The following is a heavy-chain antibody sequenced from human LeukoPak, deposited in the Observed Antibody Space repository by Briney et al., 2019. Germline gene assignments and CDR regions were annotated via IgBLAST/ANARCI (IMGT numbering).Heavy chain of an antibody. V-gene: IGHV4-4*07. J-gene: IGHJ4*02. D-gene: IGHD6-19*01. Sequence: SETLSLTCTVSGGSISSYYWSWIRQPAGKGLEWIGRIYTSGSTNYNPSLKSRVTMSVDTSKNQFSLKLSSVTAADTAVYYCARDSDSSGWYGFDYWGQGTLVTVSS. CDR3: ARDSDSSGWYGFDY. CDR1: GGSISSYY. CDR2: IYTSGST.